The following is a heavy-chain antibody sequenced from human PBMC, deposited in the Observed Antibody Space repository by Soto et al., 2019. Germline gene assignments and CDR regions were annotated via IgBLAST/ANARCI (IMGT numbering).Heavy chain of an antibody. V-gene: IGHV3-48*03. CDR1: GFTFNTYA. CDR2: ISSDGRTI. J-gene: IGHJ5*02. CDR3: TREEESNWFDP. Sequence: EVQLVESGGGLLQPGGSLRLSCAASGFTFNTYAMNWVRQAPGKGLEWISYISSDGRTIYYADSVKGQFTISRDNAKNSLYLQMNSLRAEDTAVYYCTREEESNWFDPWGQGTLVTVSS.